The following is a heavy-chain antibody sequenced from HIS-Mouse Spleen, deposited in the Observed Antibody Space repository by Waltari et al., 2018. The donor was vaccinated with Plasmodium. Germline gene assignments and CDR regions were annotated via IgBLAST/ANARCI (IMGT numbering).Heavy chain of an antibody. CDR2: NKPNRGRK. CDR1: GYTFPGYY. Sequence: QVQLVQSGAAVKKPGASVKVSCKASGYTFPGYYMHWVRQAPGQGVEWNGWNKPNRGRKNHAKKSSGRVPMSKDKSLSEAYMEGGRQRSCEPAVYYCAREWPWETSFDYWGQGTLVTVSS. V-gene: IGHV1-2*02. J-gene: IGHJ4*02. D-gene: IGHD1-26*01. CDR3: AREWPWETSFDY.